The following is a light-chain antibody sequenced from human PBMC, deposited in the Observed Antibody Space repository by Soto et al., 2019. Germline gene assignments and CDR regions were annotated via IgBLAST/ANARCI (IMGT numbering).Light chain of an antibody. CDR3: QQYNNYPS. CDR1: QSISSW. V-gene: IGKV1-5*01. J-gene: IGKJ2*01. Sequence: DIQMTQSPSTLSASVGDSVTITCRASQSISSWLAWYQQKPGKAPKLLIFDASSLEGGVPSRFSGSGSGTEFTLTISSLQPDDFATYYCQQYNNYPSFGQGTKVDIK. CDR2: DAS.